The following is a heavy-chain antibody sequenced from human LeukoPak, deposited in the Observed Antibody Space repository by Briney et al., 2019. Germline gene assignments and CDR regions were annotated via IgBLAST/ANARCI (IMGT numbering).Heavy chain of an antibody. Sequence: GESLKISCRSSGYSFINYYIGWVRHVPGKGLEWMGVIYPGGSDTTYSPSFRGQVVFSADRSTSTVYLQLTSLQASDTAIYYCARQYSSGWFRHFDYWGQGTLITVSS. D-gene: IGHD3-22*01. J-gene: IGHJ4*01. V-gene: IGHV5-51*01. CDR1: GYSFINYY. CDR3: ARQYSSGWFRHFDY. CDR2: IYPGGSDT.